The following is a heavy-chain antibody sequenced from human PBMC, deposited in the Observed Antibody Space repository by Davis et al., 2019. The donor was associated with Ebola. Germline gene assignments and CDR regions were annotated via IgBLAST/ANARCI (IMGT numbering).Heavy chain of an antibody. V-gene: IGHV3-53*01. CDR3: ARGHPTTITTSFDY. J-gene: IGHJ4*02. CDR1: GFSVSSNY. Sequence: GGSLTLSCAASGFSVSSNYMNWIRQAPGRGLEWVATTYSSSSTDYADSVKGRFTISRDISQNTLFLQMNSLRADDTAVYYCARGHPTTITTSFDYWGQGTLVTVSS. CDR2: TYSSSST. D-gene: IGHD4-11*01.